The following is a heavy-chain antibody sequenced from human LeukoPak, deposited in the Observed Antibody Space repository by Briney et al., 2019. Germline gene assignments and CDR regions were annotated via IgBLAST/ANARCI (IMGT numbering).Heavy chain of an antibody. D-gene: IGHD3-10*01. CDR2: INHSGST. V-gene: IGHV4-34*01. CDR3: ARVRTMVRGGFDY. Sequence: PSETLSLTCAVYGGSSSGYYWSWIRQPPGKGLEWIGEINHSGSTNYNPSLKSRVTISVDTSKNQFSLKLSSVTAADTAVYYCARVRTMVRGGFDYWGQGTLVTVSS. J-gene: IGHJ4*02. CDR1: GGSSSGYY.